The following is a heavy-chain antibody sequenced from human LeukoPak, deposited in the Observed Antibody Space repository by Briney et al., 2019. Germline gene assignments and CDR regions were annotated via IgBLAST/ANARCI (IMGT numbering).Heavy chain of an antibody. D-gene: IGHD6-13*01. CDR3: ARVQGGAAAAGTRHFDY. J-gene: IGHJ4*02. V-gene: IGHV3-74*03. CDR1: GFSFSSYE. CDR2: INTDGSST. Sequence: PGGSLRLSCAASGFSFSSYEMNWVRQAPGKGLVWVSRINTDGSSTMHADSVGGRFTISRDNAKNTLYLQLNSLRAEDTAVYYCARVQGGAAAAGTRHFDYWGQGALVIVSS.